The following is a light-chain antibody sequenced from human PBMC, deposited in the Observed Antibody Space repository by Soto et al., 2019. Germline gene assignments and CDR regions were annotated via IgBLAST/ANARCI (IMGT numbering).Light chain of an antibody. CDR2: EVS. Sequence: QSALTQPASVSGSPGQSITISCTGTRRDVGGYNYVSWYQQHPGKAPKLMIYEVSNRPSGVSNRFSGSKSGNTASLTISGLQAEDEADYYCSSYTSSSTPHYVFGTGTKLTVL. CDR1: RRDVGGYNY. V-gene: IGLV2-14*01. CDR3: SSYTSSSTPHYV. J-gene: IGLJ1*01.